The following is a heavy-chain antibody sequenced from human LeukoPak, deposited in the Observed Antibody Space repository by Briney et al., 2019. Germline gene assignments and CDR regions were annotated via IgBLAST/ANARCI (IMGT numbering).Heavy chain of an antibody. J-gene: IGHJ4*02. CDR1: GFTISTYS. CDR3: ARGNRGWQQLVSYYFDY. V-gene: IGHV3-21*01. D-gene: IGHD6-13*01. Sequence: PGGSLRLSCAASGFTISTYSMNWVRQAPGKGLEWVSSISSSSSYIYYADSVKGRFTISRDNAKNSLFLQMNSLRAEDAAVYYCARGNRGWQQLVSYYFDYWGQGILVTVSS. CDR2: ISSSSSYI.